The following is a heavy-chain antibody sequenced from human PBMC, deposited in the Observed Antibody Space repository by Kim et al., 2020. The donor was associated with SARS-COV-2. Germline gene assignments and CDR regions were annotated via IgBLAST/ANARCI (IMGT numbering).Heavy chain of an antibody. V-gene: IGHV3-23*01. CDR1: GFTFSSYA. Sequence: GGSLRLSCATSGFTFSSYAMNWVRQSPGKGLEWVSSISDSGARTYYTDSVKGRFTISRDNSGDTLYLQMDSLRVEDTALYYCAKGCDKTKYGMDVWGQGTTVTVSS. CDR3: AKGCDKTKYGMDV. J-gene: IGHJ6*02. CDR2: ISDSGART. D-gene: IGHD2-21*01.